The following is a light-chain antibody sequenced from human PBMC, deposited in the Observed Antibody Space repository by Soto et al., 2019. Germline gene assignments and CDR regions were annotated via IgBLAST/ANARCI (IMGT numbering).Light chain of an antibody. CDR2: GAS. Sequence: EIVLTQSPGTLSLSPGERATLSCRASQSVSSTYLAWYQQKPGQAPRLLIYGASSRATAIPGRFSGSGSETHFTLIISRLEHEDFAVYYCQYYDTSSLTFGGGTKVEIK. J-gene: IGKJ4*01. CDR1: QSVSSTY. CDR3: QYYDTSSLT. V-gene: IGKV3-20*01.